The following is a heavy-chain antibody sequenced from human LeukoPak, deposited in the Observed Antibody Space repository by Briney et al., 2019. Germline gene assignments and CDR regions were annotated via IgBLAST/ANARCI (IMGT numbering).Heavy chain of an antibody. CDR2: IHRAGRT. D-gene: IGHD3-9*01. J-gene: IGHJ4*02. CDR3: GKTDIYFNPIDY. Sequence: KPSGTLSLTCAVSGVSISSSEWWIWVRQPPGQGLEWIGEIHRAGRTRYNPSHKSRVTMSMDYSKNQFSLNVSSVTAADTAIYYCGKTDIYFNPIDYWGPGSLVTVSS. V-gene: IGHV4-4*02. CDR1: GVSISSSEW.